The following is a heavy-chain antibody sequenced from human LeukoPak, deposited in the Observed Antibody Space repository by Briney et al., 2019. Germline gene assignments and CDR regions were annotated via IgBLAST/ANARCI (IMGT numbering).Heavy chain of an antibody. CDR3: ASGSSGYDP. V-gene: IGHV4-4*07. J-gene: IGHJ5*02. CDR2: IYSSGTT. D-gene: IGHD5-12*01. Sequence: SETLSLTCTVSGGSISNYYWSWIRQPAGKGLEWIGRIYSSGTTIYNPSLKSRVTMSVDTSKNQFSLKLSSVTAADTAVYFCASGSSGYDPWGQGTLVTVPS. CDR1: GGSISNYY.